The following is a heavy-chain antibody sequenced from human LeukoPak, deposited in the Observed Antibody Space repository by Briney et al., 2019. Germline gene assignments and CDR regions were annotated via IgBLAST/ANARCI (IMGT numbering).Heavy chain of an antibody. V-gene: IGHV1-58*02. Sequence: XVKVSCKASGFTFTSSAMQWVRQARGQRLEWIGWIVVGSGNTNYAQKFQGRVTITADESTSTAYMELSSLRSEDTAVYYCARGVTTRGYFDYWGQGTLVTVSS. J-gene: IGHJ4*02. CDR3: ARGVTTRGYFDY. CDR1: GFTFTSSA. D-gene: IGHD4-11*01. CDR2: IVVGSGNT.